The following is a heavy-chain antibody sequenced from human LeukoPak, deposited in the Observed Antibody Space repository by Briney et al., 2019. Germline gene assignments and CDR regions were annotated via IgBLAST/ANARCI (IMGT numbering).Heavy chain of an antibody. Sequence: PGGSLRLSCAASGLTFSSYWMSWVRQAPGKGLEWVANIKQDGSEKYYVDSVKGRFTISRDNAKNSLYLQMNSLRAEDTAVYYCARVGYSSSWSEYFQHWGQGTLVTVSS. CDR3: ARVGYSSSWSEYFQH. D-gene: IGHD6-13*01. CDR1: GLTFSSYW. CDR2: IKQDGSEK. J-gene: IGHJ1*01. V-gene: IGHV3-7*04.